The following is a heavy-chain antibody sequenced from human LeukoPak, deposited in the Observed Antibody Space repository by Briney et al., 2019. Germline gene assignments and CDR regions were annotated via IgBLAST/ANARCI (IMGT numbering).Heavy chain of an antibody. D-gene: IGHD6-13*01. J-gene: IGHJ4*02. CDR3: ASPIAAAGTHDLGY. Sequence: GGSLRLSCAASGFTFSSYSMNWVRQAPGKGLEWVSYISSSSSTIYYADTVKGRFTISRDNAKNSLYLQMNSLRAEDTAVYYCASPIAAAGTHDLGYWGQGTLVTVSS. CDR2: ISSSSSTI. CDR1: GFTFSSYS. V-gene: IGHV3-48*04.